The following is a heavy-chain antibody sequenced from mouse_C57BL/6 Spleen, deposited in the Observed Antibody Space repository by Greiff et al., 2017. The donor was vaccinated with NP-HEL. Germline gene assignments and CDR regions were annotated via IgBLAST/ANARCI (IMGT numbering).Heavy chain of an antibody. V-gene: IGHV1-64*01. J-gene: IGHJ1*03. Sequence: QVQLQQPGAELVKPGASVKLSCKASGYTFTSYWMHWVKQRPGQGLEWIGMIHPNSGSTNYNEKFKSKATLTVDKSSSTAYMQLSSLTSEDSAVYYCAREVPLLEDWYFDVWGTGTTVTVSS. CDR1: GYTFTSYW. D-gene: IGHD1-2*01. CDR2: IHPNSGST. CDR3: AREVPLLEDWYFDV.